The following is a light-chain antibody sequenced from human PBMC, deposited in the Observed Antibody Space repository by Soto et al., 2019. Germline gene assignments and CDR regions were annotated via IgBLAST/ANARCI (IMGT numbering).Light chain of an antibody. V-gene: IGKV3-20*01. J-gene: IGKJ3*01. CDR3: QQYGKSPGLFT. CDR1: QSVSNNY. CDR2: DAV. Sequence: EIVLTQSPGTLSLSPGERATLSCRASQSVSNNYLAWYQQKPGQTPRLLIFDAVIRATGIPDRFSGGGSGTDFTVTISRLEPEDFAVYHCQQYGKSPGLFTFGPGTKVEI.